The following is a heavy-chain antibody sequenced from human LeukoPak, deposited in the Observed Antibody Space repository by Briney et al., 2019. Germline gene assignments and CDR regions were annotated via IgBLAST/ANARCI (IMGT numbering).Heavy chain of an antibody. CDR1: GFTFSNYG. D-gene: IGHD1-26*01. CDR3: AKVVFSGNAFDI. Sequence: PGGASRLSCAASGFTFSNYGMHWVRQAPGKGLEWVAFIRSDGSCKYYADPVKGRFTISRDNSKNTLSLQMNSLRAEDTAVYYCAKVVFSGNAFDIWGQGTMVTVSS. CDR2: IRSDGSCK. V-gene: IGHV3-30*02. J-gene: IGHJ3*02.